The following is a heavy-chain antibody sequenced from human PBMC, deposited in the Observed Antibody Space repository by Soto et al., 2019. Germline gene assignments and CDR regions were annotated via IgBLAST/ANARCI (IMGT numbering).Heavy chain of an antibody. CDR3: ARVGEGAVVFDF. J-gene: IGHJ4*02. V-gene: IGHV4-59*01. D-gene: IGHD6-19*01. CDR1: GDSFSFYY. Sequence: QVQLQESGPGLVKPSETLSLTCTVSGDSFSFYYWSWIRQPPGKGLEWIGYVSYSGSTIYNPSLTSRATISMDTSNSQIFLKLDSVTASDTAVYFCARVGEGAVVFDFWGRGTLVAVSS. CDR2: VSYSGST.